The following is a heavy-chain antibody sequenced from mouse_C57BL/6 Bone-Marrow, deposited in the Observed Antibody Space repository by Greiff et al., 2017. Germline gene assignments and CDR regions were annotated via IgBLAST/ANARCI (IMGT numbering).Heavy chain of an antibody. CDR1: GYTFTSYW. Sequence: QVQLQQPGAELVRPGSSVKLSCKASGYTFTSYWMHWVKQRPIQGLEWIGNIDPSDSETQYNQQFKDKAKLTVDKSSSTAYMQLSSLTSEDSAVYYCAGIDYDLAWFAYWGQGTRVTVSA. CDR2: IDPSDSET. D-gene: IGHD2-4*01. CDR3: AGIDYDLAWFAY. J-gene: IGHJ3*01. V-gene: IGHV1-52*01.